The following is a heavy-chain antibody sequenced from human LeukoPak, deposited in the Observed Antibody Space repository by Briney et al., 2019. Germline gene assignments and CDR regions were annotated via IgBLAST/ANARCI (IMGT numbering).Heavy chain of an antibody. V-gene: IGHV3-30*02. CDR2: IRYDGSNK. CDR3: ARDDGDAYSP. Sequence: PGGSLRLSCAASGFTFSSYGMHWVRQAPGKGLEWVTFIRYDGSNKYYADSVKGRFTISRDNSKNTLYLQMNSLRPEDTAVYYCARDDGDAYSPWGQGTLVTVSS. CDR1: GFTFSSYG. D-gene: IGHD5-24*01. J-gene: IGHJ5*02.